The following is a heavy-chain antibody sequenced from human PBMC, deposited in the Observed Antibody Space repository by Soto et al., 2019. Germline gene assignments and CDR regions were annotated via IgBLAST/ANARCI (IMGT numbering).Heavy chain of an antibody. D-gene: IGHD3-10*01. Sequence: GGSLRLSCAASGFTFSSYDMHWVRQATGKGLEWVSAIGTAGDTYYPGSVKGRFTISRENAKNSLYLQMNSLRAEDTAVYYCASVYRSGSYYRASDYWGQGTLVTVSS. J-gene: IGHJ4*02. CDR3: ASVYRSGSYYRASDY. CDR1: GFTFSSYD. CDR2: IGTAGDT. V-gene: IGHV3-13*01.